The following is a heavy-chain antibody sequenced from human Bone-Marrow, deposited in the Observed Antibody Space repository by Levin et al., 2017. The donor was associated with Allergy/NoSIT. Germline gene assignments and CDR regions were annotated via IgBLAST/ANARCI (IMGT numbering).Heavy chain of an antibody. D-gene: IGHD3-22*01. CDR3: ARDRDYYDSSGYDIVYYGMDV. V-gene: IGHV4-30-4*01. CDR2: IYSSGNT. J-gene: IGHJ6*02. Sequence: SETLSLTCTVSGASISSNDYYWSWIRQPPGKGLEWIGYIYSSGNTHYNPSLKSRVPMSLDASKHQISLKLNSVTAADTAVDYCARDRDYYDSSGYDIVYYGMDVWGQGTTVTVSS. CDR1: GASISSNDYY.